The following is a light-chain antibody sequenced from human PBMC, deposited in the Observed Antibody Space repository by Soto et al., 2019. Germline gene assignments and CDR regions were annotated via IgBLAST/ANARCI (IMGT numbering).Light chain of an antibody. CDR1: SSNIGDNY. J-gene: IGLJ1*01. V-gene: IGLV1-47*01. Sequence: QSVLTQPPSASGTPGQKFTISCSGSSSNIGDNYVYWHQQLPGTAPKLLIYRNNQRPSGVPDRFSGSKSGTSASLAISGLRSEDEADYYCAAWDDSLSGYVFGPGTKVTVL. CDR2: RNN. CDR3: AAWDDSLSGYV.